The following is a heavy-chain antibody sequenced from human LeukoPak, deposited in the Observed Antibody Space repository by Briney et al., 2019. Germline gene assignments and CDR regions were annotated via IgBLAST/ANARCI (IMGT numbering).Heavy chain of an antibody. V-gene: IGHV3-66*01. D-gene: IGHD4-17*01. CDR3: ARDYSVTVTTSWYYYYGMDV. CDR2: T. Sequence: TYYADSVKGRLTISRDNSKNTLYLQMNSLRAEDTAVYYCARDYSVTVTTSWYYYYGMDVWGQGTTVTVSS. J-gene: IGHJ6*02.